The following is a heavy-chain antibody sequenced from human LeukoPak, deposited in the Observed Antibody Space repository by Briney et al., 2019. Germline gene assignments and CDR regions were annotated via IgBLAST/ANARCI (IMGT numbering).Heavy chain of an antibody. V-gene: IGHV4-39*01. CDR3: ARHGSGSYHYFDY. CDR1: GGSISSSSYY. D-gene: IGHD3-10*01. J-gene: IGHJ4*02. Sequence: SETLSLTCTVSGGSISSSSYYWGWIRQPPGKGLEWIGTIYYSGSTYYNPSLKSRVTISVDTSKNQFSLMLSSVTAADTAVYYCARHGSGSYHYFDYWGQGTLVTVSS. CDR2: IYYSGST.